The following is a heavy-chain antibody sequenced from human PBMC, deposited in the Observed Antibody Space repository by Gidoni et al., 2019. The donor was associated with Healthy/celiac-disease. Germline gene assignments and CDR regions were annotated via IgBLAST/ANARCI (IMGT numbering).Heavy chain of an antibody. CDR3: AKDLVPAARVPYYFDY. Sequence: EVQLLESGGGLVQPGGSLRLSCAASGFTFSSYAMSWVRQAPGKGLEWVSAISGGGGSTYYADSVKGRFTISRDNSKNTLYLQMNSLRAEDTAVYYCAKDLVPAARVPYYFDYWGQGTLVTVSS. V-gene: IGHV3-23*01. CDR1: GFTFSSYA. CDR2: ISGGGGST. J-gene: IGHJ4*02. D-gene: IGHD2-2*01.